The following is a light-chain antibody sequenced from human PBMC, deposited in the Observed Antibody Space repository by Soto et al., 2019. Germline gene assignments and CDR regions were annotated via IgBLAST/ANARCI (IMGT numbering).Light chain of an antibody. CDR2: LNSDGSH. CDR1: SAHSNYA. J-gene: IGLJ2*01. V-gene: IGLV4-69*01. Sequence: QPVLTQSPSASASLGASVKLTCTLSSAHSNYAIAWHQQQSEKGPRYLMKLNSDGSHSKGDGIPDRFSGSSSGAERYLTISSLQSEDEADYYCQTWGSGIVVFGGGTKVTVL. CDR3: QTWGSGIVV.